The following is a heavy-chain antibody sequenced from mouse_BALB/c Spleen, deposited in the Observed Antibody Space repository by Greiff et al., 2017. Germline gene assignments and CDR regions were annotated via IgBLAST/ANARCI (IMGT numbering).Heavy chain of an antibody. CDR1: GFTFSSYT. CDR2: ISSGGSYT. CDR3: TRDGVTTVVASMYYFDY. V-gene: IGHV5-6-4*01. J-gene: IGHJ2*01. Sequence: EVQLVESGGGLVKPGGSLKLSCAASGFTFSSYTMSWVRQTPEKRLEWVATISSGGSYTYYPDSVKGRFTISRDNAKNTLYLQMSSLKSEDTAMYYCTRDGVTTVVASMYYFDYWGQGTTLTVSS. D-gene: IGHD1-1*01.